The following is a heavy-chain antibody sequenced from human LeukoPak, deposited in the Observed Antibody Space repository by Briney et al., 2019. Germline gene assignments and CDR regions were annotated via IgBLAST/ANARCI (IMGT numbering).Heavy chain of an antibody. V-gene: IGHV3-21*01. CDR3: ARDQTRGFYVAATTINDY. CDR1: GFTFSSYA. CDR2: ISSSSSYI. J-gene: IGHJ4*02. Sequence: KPGGSLRLSCAASGFTFSSYAMSWVRQAPGKGLEWVSSISSSSSYIYYADSVKGRFTISRDNAKNSLYLQMNSLRAEDTAVYYCARDQTRGFYVAATTINDYWGQGTLVTVSS. D-gene: IGHD5-24*01.